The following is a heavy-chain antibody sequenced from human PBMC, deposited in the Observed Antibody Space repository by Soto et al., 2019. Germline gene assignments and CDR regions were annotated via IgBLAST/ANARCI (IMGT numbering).Heavy chain of an antibody. J-gene: IGHJ4*02. D-gene: IGHD3-22*01. CDR3: ARGLTYYYDSSGYHYFDY. CDR2: TYYRSKWYN. V-gene: IGHV6-1*01. CDR1: GDSVSSNSAA. Sequence: QVQLQQSGPGLVKPSQTLSLTCAISGDSVSSNSAAWNWIRQSPSRGLEWLGRTYYRSKWYNDYAVSVKSRITINPDTSKNQFSLQLNSVTPEDTAVYYCARGLTYYYDSSGYHYFDYWGQGTLVTVSS.